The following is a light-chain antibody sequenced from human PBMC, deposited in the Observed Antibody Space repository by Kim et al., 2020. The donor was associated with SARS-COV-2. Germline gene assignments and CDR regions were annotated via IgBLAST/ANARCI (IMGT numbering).Light chain of an antibody. J-gene: IGLJ2*01. Sequence: QSALTQPASVSGSPGQTITISCTGTSSDVGGYKYVSWYQQHPGKAPKLMIYDVNNRPSGVSNRFSGSQSGYTASPTISGLQAEDEADYYCISYTSRNTVVFGGGTKLTVL. CDR1: SSDVGGYKY. CDR3: ISYTSRNTVV. CDR2: DVN. V-gene: IGLV2-14*03.